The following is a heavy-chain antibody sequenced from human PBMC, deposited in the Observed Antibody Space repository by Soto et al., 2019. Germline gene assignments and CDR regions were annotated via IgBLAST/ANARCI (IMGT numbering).Heavy chain of an antibody. CDR1: GGSVSSGSYY. Sequence: SETLSLTCTVSGGSVSSGSYYWSWIRQPPGKGLEWIGYICYSGSTNYNPSLKSRVTISVDTSKNQFSLKLSSVTAADTAVYYCARSRTTVTYYGMDVWGQGTTVTVSS. J-gene: IGHJ6*02. CDR2: ICYSGST. D-gene: IGHD4-4*01. CDR3: ARSRTTVTYYGMDV. V-gene: IGHV4-61*01.